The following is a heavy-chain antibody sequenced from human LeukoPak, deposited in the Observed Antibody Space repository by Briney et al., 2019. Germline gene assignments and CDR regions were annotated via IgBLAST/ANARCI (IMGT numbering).Heavy chain of an antibody. CDR3: AKESGTNYYDSSGTGY. J-gene: IGHJ4*02. V-gene: IGHV3-9*01. Sequence: GGSLRLSCAASGFTFDDYAMHWVRQAPGKGLEWVSGISWNSGSIGYADSVKGRFTISRDNAKNSLYLQMNSLRAEDTALYYCAKESGTNYYDSSGTGYWGQGTLVTVSS. CDR1: GFTFDDYA. D-gene: IGHD3-22*01. CDR2: ISWNSGSI.